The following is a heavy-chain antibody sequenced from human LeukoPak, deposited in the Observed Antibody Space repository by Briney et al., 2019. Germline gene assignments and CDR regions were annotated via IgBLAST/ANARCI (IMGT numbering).Heavy chain of an antibody. CDR3: ARSPATSYSNYWYQTDF. D-gene: IGHD6-13*01. CDR2: ISSSGYTT. CDR1: GFPFRYYY. Sequence: GSLRLSFAGSGFPFRYYYMSWVRPTAGKGLEGVSYISSSGYTTYHPDSVKGRFTISRDNAKSSLYLQMNSLRAEDTAVYYCARSPATSYSNYWYQTDFWGQGTLVTVSS. J-gene: IGHJ4*02. V-gene: IGHV3-11*01.